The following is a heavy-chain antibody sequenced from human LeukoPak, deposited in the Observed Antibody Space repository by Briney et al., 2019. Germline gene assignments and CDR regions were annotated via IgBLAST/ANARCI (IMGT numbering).Heavy chain of an antibody. CDR1: GGTFSSYA. J-gene: IGHJ4*02. CDR3: ASEAGYYDSSGYYY. Sequence: SVKVSCKASGGTFSSYAISWVRQAPGQGLEWMGGIIPIFGTANYAQKFQGRVTITTDESTSTAYMELSSLRSEDTAVYYCASEAGYYDSSGYYYWGQGTLVTVSS. D-gene: IGHD3-22*01. V-gene: IGHV1-69*05. CDR2: IIPIFGTA.